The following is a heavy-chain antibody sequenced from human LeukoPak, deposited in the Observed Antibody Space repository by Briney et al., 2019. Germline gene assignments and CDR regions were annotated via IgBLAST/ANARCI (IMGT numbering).Heavy chain of an antibody. J-gene: IGHJ4*02. CDR1: GYTFITYG. Sequence: EASVTVSCKASGYTFITYGINWVRQAPGQGLEWMGWINPNTGNPMYAQGFTGRFVFSLDTSVSTAYLQISSLKAEDTAVYYCARPSGTIFGVVTPFDYWGQGTLVTVSS. CDR2: INPNTGNP. D-gene: IGHD3-3*01. V-gene: IGHV7-4-1*02. CDR3: ARPSGTIFGVVTPFDY.